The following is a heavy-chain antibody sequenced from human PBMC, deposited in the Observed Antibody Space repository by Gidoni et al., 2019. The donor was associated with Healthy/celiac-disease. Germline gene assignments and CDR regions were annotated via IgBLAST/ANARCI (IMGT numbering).Heavy chain of an antibody. V-gene: IGHV1-69*01. CDR1: GGHFSSYA. D-gene: IGHD5-12*01. J-gene: IGHJ5*02. CDR3: AGGYSGYDEGWFDP. Sequence: QVQLVQSGAAVKKPGSSVKLSCKASGGHFSSYALCWVRQAPGQGREWMGGIIPIFGTENDAQKFQGRGTITADEYTSTTYMALSSRRSEDAAVYYCAGGYSGYDEGWFDPWGQGTLVTVSS. CDR2: IIPIFGTE.